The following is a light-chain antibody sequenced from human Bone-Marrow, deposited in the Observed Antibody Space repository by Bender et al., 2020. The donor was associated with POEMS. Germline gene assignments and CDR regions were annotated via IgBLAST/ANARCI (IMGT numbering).Light chain of an antibody. V-gene: IGLV3-1*01. CDR3: QAWDNYSVI. CDR1: DLGDKY. J-gene: IGLJ2*01. Sequence: SYEVTQPPSVSVSPGQTASITCSGDDLGDKYVAWYQQKPGQSPVLVIYQDTKRPSGIPERFSGSNSGNTATLTISGTQAMDEADYYCQAWDNYSVIFGGGT. CDR2: QDT.